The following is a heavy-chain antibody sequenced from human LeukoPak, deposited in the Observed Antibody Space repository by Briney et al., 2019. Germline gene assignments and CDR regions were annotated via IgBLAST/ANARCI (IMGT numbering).Heavy chain of an antibody. J-gene: IGHJ6*02. Sequence: PSETLSLTCTVSGGSISSSSYYWGWIRQPPGKGLEWIGSIYYSGSTYYNPSLKSRVTISVDTSKNQFSLKLSSVTAADTAVYYCARINYYGSGTYYASIDYGLDVWGPGTTVIVSS. CDR2: IYYSGST. CDR3: ARINYYGSGTYYASIDYGLDV. V-gene: IGHV4-39*07. D-gene: IGHD3-10*01. CDR1: GGSISSSSYY.